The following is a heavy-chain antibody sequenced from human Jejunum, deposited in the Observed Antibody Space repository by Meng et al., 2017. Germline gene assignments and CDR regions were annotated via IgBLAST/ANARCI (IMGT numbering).Heavy chain of an antibody. CDR3: VRDWSGYTHEFDY. CDR1: GFTFSNYW. D-gene: IGHD5-24*01. CDR2: IYTGGSGT. J-gene: IGHJ4*02. V-gene: IGHV3-74*01. Sequence: EVRLVESGGGLVQPGGSLRLSCSVSGFTFSNYWMHWVRQAPGKGLVGVYRIYTGGSGTSYADSVKGRFTISREKAENTLYLQMNSLRAEDTAVYYCVRDWSGYTHEFDYWGLGTLVTVSS.